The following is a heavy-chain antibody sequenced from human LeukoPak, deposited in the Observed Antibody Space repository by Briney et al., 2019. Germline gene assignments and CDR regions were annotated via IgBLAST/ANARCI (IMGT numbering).Heavy chain of an antibody. Sequence: SETLTLTCTVSGGSISSSSYYWGWIRQPPGKGLEWIGSIYYSGSTYYNPSLKSRVTISVDTSKNQFSLKLSSVTAADTAVYYCARSTYCSGGSCSHNWFDPWGQGTLVTVSS. CDR2: IYYSGST. D-gene: IGHD2-15*01. V-gene: IGHV4-39*07. J-gene: IGHJ5*02. CDR3: ARSTYCSGGSCSHNWFDP. CDR1: GGSISSSSYY.